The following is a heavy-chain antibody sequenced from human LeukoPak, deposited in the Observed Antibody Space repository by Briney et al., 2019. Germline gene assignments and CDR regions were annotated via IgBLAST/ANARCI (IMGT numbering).Heavy chain of an antibody. D-gene: IGHD1-26*01. CDR1: GGSISSYY. Sequence: PSETLSLTCTVSGGSISSYYWNWIRQPPGKGLEWIGYIFYSGTTNYNPSLKSRVTISVDTSKNQFSLKLSSVTAADTAVYYCARVGVGATSHAFDIWGQGTMVTVSS. CDR2: IFYSGTT. J-gene: IGHJ3*02. CDR3: ARVGVGATSHAFDI. V-gene: IGHV4-59*01.